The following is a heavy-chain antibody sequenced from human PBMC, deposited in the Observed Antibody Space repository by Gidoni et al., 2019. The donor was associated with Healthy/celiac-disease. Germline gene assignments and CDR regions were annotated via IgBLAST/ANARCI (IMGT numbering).Heavy chain of an antibody. V-gene: IGHV3-30-3*01. J-gene: IGHJ6*02. CDR1: GFPFSSYA. CDR3: ARDLTRFGPAYPLDYYYYGMDV. D-gene: IGHD3-10*01. CDR2: ISYDGSNK. Sequence: QVQLVESGGGVVQPGRSLRLSGAASGFPFSSYAMHWVRQAPGKGLEWVAVISYDGSNKYYADSVKGRFTISRDNSKNTLYLQMNSLRAEDTAVYYCARDLTRFGPAYPLDYYYYGMDVWGQGTTVTVSS.